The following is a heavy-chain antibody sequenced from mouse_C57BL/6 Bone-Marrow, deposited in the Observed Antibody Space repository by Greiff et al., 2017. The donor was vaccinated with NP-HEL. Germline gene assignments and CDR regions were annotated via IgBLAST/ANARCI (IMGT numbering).Heavy chain of an antibody. D-gene: IGHD2-3*01. V-gene: IGHV1-19*01. Sequence: DVKLQESGPVLVKPGASVKMSCKASGYTFTDYYMNWVKQSHGKSLEWIGVINPYNGGTSYNQKIKGKATLTVDKSSSTAYMELNSLTSEDSAVYYCARGRWLLPSWFAYWGQGTLVTVSA. CDR3: ARGRWLLPSWFAY. J-gene: IGHJ3*01. CDR2: INPYNGGT. CDR1: GYTFTDYY.